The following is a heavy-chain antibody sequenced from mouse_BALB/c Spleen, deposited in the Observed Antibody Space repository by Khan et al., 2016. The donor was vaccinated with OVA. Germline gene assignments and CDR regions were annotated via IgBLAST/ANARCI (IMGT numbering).Heavy chain of an antibody. CDR3: ARLEDI. Sequence: QVQLKESGPGLVAPSQSLSITCNVSGYSLTRYGVHWVRQPPGKGLEWLGVIWAGGSTNYNSALMSRLSIRKDNSKSQVFLKMNSRQTNDTAMYYCARLEDIWGQGTTLTVSS. J-gene: IGHJ2*01. V-gene: IGHV2-9*02. CDR2: IWAGGST. D-gene: IGHD1-3*01. CDR1: GYSLTRYG.